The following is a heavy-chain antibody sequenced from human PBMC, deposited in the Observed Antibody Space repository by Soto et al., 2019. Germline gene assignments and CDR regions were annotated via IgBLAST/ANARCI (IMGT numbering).Heavy chain of an antibody. CDR3: ASAKSADRSGYLYYFDY. J-gene: IGHJ4*02. V-gene: IGHV1-69*06. CDR2: IIPIFGTI. Sequence: SVKVSFKPSGGTFSSDAITWVRQAPGQGLEWMGGIIPIFGTINYAQKFQGRVTITADKSTTTAYMELSSLRSEDTAIYYCASAKSADRSGYLYYFDYWGQGILVTVSS. D-gene: IGHD3-22*01. CDR1: GGTFSSDA.